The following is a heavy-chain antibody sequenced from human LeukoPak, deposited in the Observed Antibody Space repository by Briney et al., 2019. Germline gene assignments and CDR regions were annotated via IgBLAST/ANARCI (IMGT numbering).Heavy chain of an antibody. D-gene: IGHD6-13*01. CDR3: ARGVYIAAAQYGY. CDR2: IYYSGTT. J-gene: IGHJ4*02. CDR1: GCSISSYY. Sequence: WETLSLTCTASGCSISSYYWSWIRQPPGKGLEWIGYIYYSGTTNYNPSLKSRVTISVDTSKNQFSLKLSSVAAADTAVYYWARGVYIAAAQYGYWGQGTLVTVSS. V-gene: IGHV4-59*01.